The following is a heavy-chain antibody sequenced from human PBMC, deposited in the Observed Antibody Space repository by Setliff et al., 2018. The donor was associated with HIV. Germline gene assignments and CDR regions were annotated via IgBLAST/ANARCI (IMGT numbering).Heavy chain of an antibody. CDR1: GFTFSSYW. CDR2: LNTDGSSI. CDR3: AMGGSNTWYSS. J-gene: IGHJ5*02. Sequence: GGSLRLSCVASGFTFSSYWMHWVRQAPGRGLMWISRLNTDGSSIDYADSVKGRFTFSRDNAKNTLYLQMNGLRADETAVYYCAMGGSNTWYSSWGQGALVTVSS. D-gene: IGHD6-13*01. V-gene: IGHV3-74*01.